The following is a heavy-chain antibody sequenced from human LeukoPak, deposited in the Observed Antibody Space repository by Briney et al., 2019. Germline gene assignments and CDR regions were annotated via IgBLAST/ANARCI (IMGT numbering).Heavy chain of an antibody. CDR1: GGSISSGGYY. J-gene: IGHJ4*02. V-gene: IGHV4-31*03. CDR3: ARGPFIVVVPAATGRAVAGRKPFDY. Sequence: SQTLSLTCTVSGGSISSGGYYWSWIRQHPGKGLEWIGYIYYSGSTYYNPSLKSRVTISVDTSKNQFSLKLSSVTAADTAVYYCARGPFIVVVPAATGRAVAGRKPFDYWGQGTLVTVSS. D-gene: IGHD2-2*01. CDR2: IYYSGST.